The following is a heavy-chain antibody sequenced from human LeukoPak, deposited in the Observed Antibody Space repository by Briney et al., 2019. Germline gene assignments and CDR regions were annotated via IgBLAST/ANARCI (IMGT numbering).Heavy chain of an antibody. D-gene: IGHD2-21*01. V-gene: IGHV4-59*08. CDR3: ARHRGYCYRYFDF. CDR1: GGPISNYY. CDR2: IYYSGST. Sequence: SETLSLTCTVSGGPISNYYWSWIRQPPGKGLEYIGYIYYSGSTNYNPSLKSRVTMSVDTSKNQFSLKLSSVTAADTAMYYCARHRGYCYRYFDFWGQGTLVTVSS. J-gene: IGHJ4*02.